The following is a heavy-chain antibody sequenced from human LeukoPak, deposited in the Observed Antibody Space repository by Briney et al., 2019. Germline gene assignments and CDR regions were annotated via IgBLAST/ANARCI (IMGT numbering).Heavy chain of an antibody. J-gene: IGHJ3*02. Sequence: GESLKISCQASGYSFSTSRIGWVRQMPGKGLEWMGIMYPDDSDRRYTPSFQGQVTISADKSISTAYLQWSSLKASDTAMYYCARGGRSSYAFDIWGQGTMVTVSS. CDR3: ARGGRSSYAFDI. CDR2: MYPDDSDR. CDR1: GYSFSTSR. D-gene: IGHD2-15*01. V-gene: IGHV5-51*01.